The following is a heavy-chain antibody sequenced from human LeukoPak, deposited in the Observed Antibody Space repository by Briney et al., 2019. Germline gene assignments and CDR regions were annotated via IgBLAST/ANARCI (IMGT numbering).Heavy chain of an antibody. J-gene: IGHJ6*03. Sequence: ASVKVSCKASGYTFTSYGISWVRQAPGQGLEWMGWISAYNGNTNYAQKLQGRVTMTTDTSTSTAYMELRSLRSDDTAVYYCARGKLITWIVDYMDVWGKGTTVTVSS. D-gene: IGHD3-22*01. CDR1: GYTFTSYG. CDR3: ARGKLITWIVDYMDV. CDR2: ISAYNGNT. V-gene: IGHV1-18*01.